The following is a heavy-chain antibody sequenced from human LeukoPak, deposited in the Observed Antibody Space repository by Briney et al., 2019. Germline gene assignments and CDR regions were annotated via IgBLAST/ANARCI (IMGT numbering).Heavy chain of an antibody. D-gene: IGHD3-9*01. CDR3: ARHVAAAYFDILTEEDY. CDR1: GGSISSSSSY. CDR2: IYYSGST. J-gene: IGHJ4*02. Sequence: NPSETLSLTGTVSGGSISSSSSYWGWIHQPPGKGLEWIGSIYYSGSTYYNPSLKSRVTISVDTSKNQFSLKLSSMTAADTAVYYCARHVAAAYFDILTEEDYWGQGTLVTVSS. V-gene: IGHV4-39*01.